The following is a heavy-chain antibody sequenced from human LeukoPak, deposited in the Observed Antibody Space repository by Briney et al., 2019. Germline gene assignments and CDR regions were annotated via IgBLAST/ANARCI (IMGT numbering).Heavy chain of an antibody. D-gene: IGHD2-2*01. CDR2: ISAYNGNT. J-gene: IGHJ5*02. CDR1: GYTFTSYG. Sequence: ASVTVSCKASGYTFTSYGISWVRQAPGQGLEWMGWISAYNGNTNYAQKLQGRVTMTTDTPTSTAYMELRSLRSDDTAVYYCARVGGDIVVVPAASNWFDPWGQGTLVTVSS. V-gene: IGHV1-18*01. CDR3: ARVGGDIVVVPAASNWFDP.